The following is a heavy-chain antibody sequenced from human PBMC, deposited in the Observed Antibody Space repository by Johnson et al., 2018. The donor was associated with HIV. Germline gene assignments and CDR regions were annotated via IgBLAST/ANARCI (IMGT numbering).Heavy chain of an antibody. Sequence: QVQLVESGGGLVQPGGSLRLSCAASGFTFSDHYMTWIRQAPGKGLECISSISSSGRTTYYADSVKGRFTISRDNSRDTLYLQMNSLRAEDTAVYYCAKDYSPAAYSSSFGAFDIWGQGTMVTVSS. CDR2: ISSSGRTT. CDR3: AKDYSPAAYSSSFGAFDI. D-gene: IGHD6-6*01. J-gene: IGHJ3*02. CDR1: GFTFSDHY. V-gene: IGHV3-11*01.